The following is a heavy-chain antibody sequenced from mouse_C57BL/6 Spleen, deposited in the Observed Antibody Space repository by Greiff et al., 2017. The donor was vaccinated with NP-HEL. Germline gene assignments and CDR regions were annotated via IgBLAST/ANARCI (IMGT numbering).Heavy chain of an antibody. CDR3: ASLWGDYGYDIFAY. D-gene: IGHD2-2*01. CDR1: GFTFSSYG. V-gene: IGHV5-6*01. J-gene: IGHJ3*01. CDR2: ISSGGSYT. Sequence: EVQRVESGGDLVKPGGSLKLSCAASGFTFSSYGMSWVRQTPDKRLEWVATISSGGSYTYYPDSVKGRFTISRDNAKNTLYLQMSSLKSEDTAMYYCASLWGDYGYDIFAYWGQGTLVTVSA.